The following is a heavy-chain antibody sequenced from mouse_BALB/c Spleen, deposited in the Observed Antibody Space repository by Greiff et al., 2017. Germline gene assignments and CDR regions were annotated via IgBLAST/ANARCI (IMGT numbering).Heavy chain of an antibody. CDR1: GFSLTSYG. V-gene: IGHV2-9*02. CDR3: ARDDYYGSSEAY. D-gene: IGHD1-1*01. CDR2: IWAGGST. J-gene: IGHJ3*01. Sequence: VKLMESGPGLVAPSQSLSITCTVSGFSLTSYGVHWVRQPPGKGLEWLGVIWAGGSTNYNSALMSRLSISKDNSKSQVFLKMNSLQTDDTAMYYCARDDYYGSSEAYWGQGTLVTVSA.